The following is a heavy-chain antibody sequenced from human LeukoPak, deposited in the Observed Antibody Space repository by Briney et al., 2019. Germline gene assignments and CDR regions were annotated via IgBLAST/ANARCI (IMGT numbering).Heavy chain of an antibody. CDR3: ARDSVYDDYVDSFGY. D-gene: IGHD4-17*01. CDR1: GYTFTGYY. Sequence: GASVKVSCKASGYTFTGYYMHWVRQAPGQGLEWMGWINPNSGGTNYAQKFQGRVTMTRDTSISTAYMELSRLRSDDTAVYYCARDSVYDDYVDSFGYWGQGTLVTVSS. V-gene: IGHV1-2*02. CDR2: INPNSGGT. J-gene: IGHJ4*02.